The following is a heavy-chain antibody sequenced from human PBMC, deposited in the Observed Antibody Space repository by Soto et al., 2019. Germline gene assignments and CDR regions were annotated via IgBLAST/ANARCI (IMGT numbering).Heavy chain of an antibody. Sequence: ASVKVSCKVSGYTLTELSMHWVRQAPGKGLEWMGGFDPEDGETIYAQKFQGRVTMTEDTSTDTAYMELSSLRSEDTAVYYCATDLSANGWFDPWGQGTLVTAPQ. CDR2: FDPEDGET. CDR3: ATDLSANGWFDP. J-gene: IGHJ5*02. CDR1: GYTLTELS. V-gene: IGHV1-24*01.